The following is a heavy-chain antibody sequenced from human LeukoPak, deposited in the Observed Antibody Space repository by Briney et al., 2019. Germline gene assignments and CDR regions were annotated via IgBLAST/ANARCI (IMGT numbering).Heavy chain of an antibody. J-gene: IGHJ4*02. CDR3: ALVGIWRGFDY. Sequence: SETLSLTCAVYGGSFSGYYWSWIRQPAGKGLEWIGRIYTSGSTNYNPSLKSRVTISVDTSKNQFSLKLSSVTAADTAVYYCALVGIWRGFDYWGQGTLVTVSS. CDR1: GGSFSGYY. D-gene: IGHD3-3*01. V-gene: IGHV4-59*10. CDR2: IYTSGST.